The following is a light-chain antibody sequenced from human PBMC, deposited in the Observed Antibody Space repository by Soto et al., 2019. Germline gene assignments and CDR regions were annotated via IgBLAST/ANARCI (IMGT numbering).Light chain of an antibody. J-gene: IGLJ3*02. V-gene: IGLV2-14*01. CDR3: SSYAGSGTPIWV. CDR1: SSDVGEYNS. Sequence: QSALTQPASVSGSPGQSITISCTGTSSDVGEYNSVSWYQQHPGKAPKLIIYEVTNRPSGVSDRLSGSKSGNTASLTISGLQAEDEADYYCSSYAGSGTPIWVFGGGTQLTVL. CDR2: EVT.